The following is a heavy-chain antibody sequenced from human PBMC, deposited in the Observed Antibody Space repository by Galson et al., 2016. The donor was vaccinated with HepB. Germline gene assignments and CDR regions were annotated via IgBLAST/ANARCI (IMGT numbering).Heavy chain of an antibody. CDR2: VYHSGTT. V-gene: IGHV4-4*02. CDR1: GGSLNSYNW. J-gene: IGHJ5*02. CDR3: ARGTYYDSATRFDP. D-gene: IGHD3-3*01. Sequence: SETLSLTCAVSGGSLNSYNWWSWVRQSPEKGLEWIGEVYHSGTTNYNPSLKSRATISVDMSKKQFTLELTSVTAADTAIYYCARGTYYDSATRFDPGGQGTVVTGSS.